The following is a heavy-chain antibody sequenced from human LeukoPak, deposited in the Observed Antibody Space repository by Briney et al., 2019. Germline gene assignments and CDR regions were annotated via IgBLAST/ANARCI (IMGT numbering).Heavy chain of an antibody. V-gene: IGHV4-31*03. CDR3: ARVVLGALDY. CDR2: IYYSGST. D-gene: IGHD3-16*01. J-gene: IGHJ4*02. Sequence: SETLSLTCTVSGGSISSGGYYWSWIRQHPGKGLEWIGYIYYSGSTYYNPSLKSRVTISVDTSKNQFSLKLSSVTAADTAVYYCARVVLGALDYWGQGTLVTVSS. CDR1: GGSISSGGYY.